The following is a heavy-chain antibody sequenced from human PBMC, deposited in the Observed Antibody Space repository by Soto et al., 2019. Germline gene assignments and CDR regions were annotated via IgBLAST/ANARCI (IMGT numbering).Heavy chain of an antibody. D-gene: IGHD6-19*01. CDR3: ARHRSYNSGFFDY. CDR2: VSGSGGST. V-gene: IGHV3-23*01. J-gene: IGHJ4*02. Sequence: GGSLRLSCAASGFTYDNYGMSWVRQAPGKGLEWVSTVSGSGGSTYYAASVKGRFTISREYSKNTMYLQMNSLRAEDTAVYFCARHRSYNSGFFDYWSQGTLVTVSS. CDR1: GFTYDNYG.